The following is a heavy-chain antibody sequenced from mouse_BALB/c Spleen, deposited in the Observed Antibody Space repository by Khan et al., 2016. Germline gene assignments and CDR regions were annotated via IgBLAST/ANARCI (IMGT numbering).Heavy chain of an antibody. Sequence: EVKLPESGGGLVQPGGSLKLSCAASGFDFSRYWMSWVRQAPGKGLEWIGEINPDSSTIHYTPSLKDKFIISRDNAKNTLYLQMSKVRSEDTALYYRASLHCYGRLADWGQGTLVTVSA. CDR2: INPDSSTI. V-gene: IGHV4-1*02. J-gene: IGHJ3*01. CDR1: GFDFSRYW. CDR3: ASLHCYGRLAD. D-gene: IGHD1-2*01.